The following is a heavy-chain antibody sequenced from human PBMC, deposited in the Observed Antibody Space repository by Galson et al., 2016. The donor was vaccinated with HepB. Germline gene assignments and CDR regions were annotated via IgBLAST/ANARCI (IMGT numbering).Heavy chain of an antibody. V-gene: IGHV3-7*04. J-gene: IGHJ4*01. D-gene: IGHD5-12*01. CDR1: GFTFSSYW. CDR2: IKPDGSEK. CDR3: GGGTTWLAGV. Sequence: SLRLSCAASGFTFSSYWMTWVRQAPGKGLEWVANIKPDGSEKYSVGSVKGRFTISRDNAKNSLYLQMNSLRVEDTAVYYCGGGTTWLAGVWGHGTLVAVSS.